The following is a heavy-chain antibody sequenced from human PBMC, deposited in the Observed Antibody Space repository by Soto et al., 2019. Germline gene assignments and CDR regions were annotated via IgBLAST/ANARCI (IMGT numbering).Heavy chain of an antibody. CDR1: GGSISSYY. Sequence: LSLTCTVSGGSISSYYWSWIRQPPGKGLEWIGYIYYSGSTNYNPSLKSRVTISVDTSKHQFSLKPSPVTAADTAVYYCASGDLAVAGTGNLDYWGQGTLGTVSS. D-gene: IGHD6-19*01. J-gene: IGHJ4*02. CDR3: ASGDLAVAGTGNLDY. CDR2: IYYSGST. V-gene: IGHV4-59*01.